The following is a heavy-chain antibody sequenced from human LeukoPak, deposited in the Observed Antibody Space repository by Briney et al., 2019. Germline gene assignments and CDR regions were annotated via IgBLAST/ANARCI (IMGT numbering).Heavy chain of an antibody. Sequence: PSETLSLTCTVSGGSISSYYWSWIRQPPGKGLEWIGYIYYSGSTNYNPSLKSRVTISVDTSKNQFSLKLSSVTAADTAVYYCARAAPVATIGFDYWGQGTLVTVSS. CDR2: IYYSGST. D-gene: IGHD5-12*01. CDR3: ARAAPVATIGFDY. J-gene: IGHJ4*02. CDR1: GGSISSYY. V-gene: IGHV4-59*01.